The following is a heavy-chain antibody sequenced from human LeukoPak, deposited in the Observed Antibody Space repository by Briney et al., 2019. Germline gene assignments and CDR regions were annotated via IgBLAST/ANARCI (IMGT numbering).Heavy chain of an antibody. CDR1: GYIFTSYG. Sequence: GASVRVSCKASGYIFTSYGLSWVRQAPGQGLEWMGWISANNGHTHYAQKFQGRLTITRDMSTRTVDMELRSLRSDDTAVHYCARDMRHYRYYESDEYYFNFEYWGQGTLVTVSS. J-gene: IGHJ4*02. V-gene: IGHV1-18*01. D-gene: IGHD3-22*01. CDR2: ISANNGHT. CDR3: ARDMRHYRYYESDEYYFNFEY.